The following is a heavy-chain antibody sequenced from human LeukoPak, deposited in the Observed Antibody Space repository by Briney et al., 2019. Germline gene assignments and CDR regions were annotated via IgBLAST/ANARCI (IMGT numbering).Heavy chain of an antibody. CDR2: IYYSGST. V-gene: IGHV4-39*07. D-gene: IGHD1-14*01. CDR3: ARDWGTSGQGYNWFDP. Sequence: SETLSLTCTVSGGSISSSSYYWGWIRQPPGKGLEWIGSIYYSGSTYYNPSLKSRVTISVDTSKNQFSLKLSSVTAADTAVYYCARDWGTSGQGYNWFDPWGQGTLVTVSS. CDR1: GGSISSSSYY. J-gene: IGHJ5*02.